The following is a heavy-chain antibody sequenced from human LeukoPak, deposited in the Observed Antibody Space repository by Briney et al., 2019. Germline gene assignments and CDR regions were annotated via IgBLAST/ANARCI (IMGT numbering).Heavy chain of an antibody. J-gene: IGHJ4*02. V-gene: IGHV3-7*01. CDR2: IKTDGSQT. D-gene: IGHD4/OR15-4a*01. Sequence: GGSLRLSCAASGFTFSTYWMTWVRQAPGKGLEWVANIKTDGSQTYYLDSVKGRFTISRDNAKNFLSLQLGSLRAGDTGVYYCARASMGGRDYHLDSWGQGSLVTVSS. CDR3: ARASMGGRDYHLDS. CDR1: GFTFSTYW.